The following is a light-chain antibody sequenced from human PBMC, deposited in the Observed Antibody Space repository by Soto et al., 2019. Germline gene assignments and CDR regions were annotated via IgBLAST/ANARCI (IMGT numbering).Light chain of an antibody. J-gene: IGLJ3*02. Sequence: QSVLTQPPTVSGAPGQRVTISCTGSSSNIVAGYDVHWYQQLPGTAPKLLIYGNSNRPSGVPDRFSGSKSGTSASLAITGRRAEDEADYYCQSYDSSRSGWVFGGGTKLTVL. CDR3: QSYDSSRSGWV. V-gene: IGLV1-40*01. CDR1: SSNIVAGYD. CDR2: GNS.